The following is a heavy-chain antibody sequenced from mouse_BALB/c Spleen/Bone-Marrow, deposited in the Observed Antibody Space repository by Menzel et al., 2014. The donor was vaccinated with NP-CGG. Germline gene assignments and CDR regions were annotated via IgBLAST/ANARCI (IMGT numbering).Heavy chain of an antibody. CDR3: VRSYDSYAMAF. V-gene: IGHV5-17*02. CDR1: GFTFSSFG. Sequence: EVKLMESGGGLAQPGGSRKLSCAASGFTFSSFGMHWVRQAPEKGLEWVAYISSGSSTIYYADTVKGRFTISRGNPKNTLFLQMTSLRSEDTAMYYCVRSYDSYAMAFWGQGTSVTVSS. J-gene: IGHJ4*01. CDR2: ISSGSSTI. D-gene: IGHD2-10*02.